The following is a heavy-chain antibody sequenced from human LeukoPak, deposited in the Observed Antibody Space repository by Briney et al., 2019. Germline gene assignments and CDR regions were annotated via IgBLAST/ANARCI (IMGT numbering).Heavy chain of an antibody. CDR3: ARGQLLWFGDLLTGWFDP. CDR1: GYTFTSYA. D-gene: IGHD3-10*01. V-gene: IGHV1-3*01. CDR2: INAGNGNT. J-gene: IGHJ5*02. Sequence: ASVKVSCKASGYTFTSYAMHWVRQAPGQRLEWMGWINAGNGNTKYSQKFQGRVTITRDTSASTAYMELSSLRSEDTAVYYCARGQLLWFGDLLTGWFDPWGQGTPVTVSS.